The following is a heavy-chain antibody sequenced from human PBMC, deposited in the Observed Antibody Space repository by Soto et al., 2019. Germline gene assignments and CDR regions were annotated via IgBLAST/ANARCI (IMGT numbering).Heavy chain of an antibody. CDR3: ARISYYGSGLREPLDY. D-gene: IGHD3-10*01. J-gene: IGHJ4*02. V-gene: IGHV2-70*11. CDR2: IDWDDDK. Sequence: SGPTLVNPTQTLTLTCTFSGFSLSTSGMCVSWIRQPPGKALEWLARIDWDDDKYYSTSLKTRLTISKDTSKNQVVLTMTNMDPVDTATYYCARISYYGSGLREPLDYWGQGTLVTVSS. CDR1: GFSLSTSGMC.